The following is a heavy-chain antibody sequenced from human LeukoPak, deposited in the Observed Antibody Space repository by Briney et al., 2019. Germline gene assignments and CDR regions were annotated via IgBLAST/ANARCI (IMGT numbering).Heavy chain of an antibody. J-gene: IGHJ2*01. D-gene: IGHD6-19*01. CDR1: GGSVTSFY. Sequence: PSETLSLTCTVSGGSVTSFYWSWTRQPPGKGLEWIGYIYNSENTKYNSSLEGRVTMSVDTSKNQLFLKLSSVTAADTAVYYCARFHSGPSGWYVLWYFDLWGRGTLVTVSS. CDR3: ARFHSGPSGWYVLWYFDL. CDR2: IYNSENT. V-gene: IGHV4-4*09.